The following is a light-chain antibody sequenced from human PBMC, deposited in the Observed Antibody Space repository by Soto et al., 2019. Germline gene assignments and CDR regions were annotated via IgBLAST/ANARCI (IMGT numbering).Light chain of an antibody. CDR1: QGISSY. CDR3: QQLNSYPRT. Sequence: DIQLTRSPSFLSASVGDRVTITCRASQGISSYLAWYKQKPGKAPKLLIYAASTLQSGVPSRVRGSGSGTEFTLTISSLKPEDFATYYCQQLNSYPRTFGQGTKVDI. CDR2: AAS. V-gene: IGKV1-9*01. J-gene: IGKJ1*01.